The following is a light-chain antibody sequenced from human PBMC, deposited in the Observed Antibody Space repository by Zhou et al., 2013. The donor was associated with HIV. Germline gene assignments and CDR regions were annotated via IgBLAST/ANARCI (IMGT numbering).Light chain of an antibody. Sequence: DFQMTQSPSSLSASVGDRVTITCRASQSISNYLNWYQQKPGKAPKLLIYAASSLQSGVPSRFSGSGSGTDFTLTISSLQPEDFATYYCQQYYSTPQTFGQGTKVEI. J-gene: IGKJ1*01. CDR1: QSISNY. CDR3: QQYYSTPQT. CDR2: AAS. V-gene: IGKV1-39*01.